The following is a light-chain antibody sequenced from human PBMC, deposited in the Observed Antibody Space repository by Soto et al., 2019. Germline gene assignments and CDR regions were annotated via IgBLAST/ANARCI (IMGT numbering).Light chain of an antibody. Sequence: DVQMTQSPSSLSASVGDRVTITCRASQSIASFLNCYQQRPGTAPKLLIYAASNLESGVPSRFSGRGSATDFTLSISSLQPEDFATYFCQQTYSMPVTFGQGTKLEMK. CDR3: QQTYSMPVT. V-gene: IGKV1-39*01. J-gene: IGKJ2*01. CDR1: QSIASF. CDR2: AAS.